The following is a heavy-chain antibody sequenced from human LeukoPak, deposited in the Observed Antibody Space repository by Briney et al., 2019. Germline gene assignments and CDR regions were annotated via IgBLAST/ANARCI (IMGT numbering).Heavy chain of an antibody. J-gene: IGHJ6*04. D-gene: IGHD6-13*01. Sequence: SETLSLTCAVSGYSISNDYYWGWIRQPPGKGLEWIGSIYHSGSTYYNPSLKSRLTISVDTFKNQFSLKVTSVTAADTAVYYCARDVAAAATRKENYYGLDVWGKGTTVTVSS. CDR1: GYSISNDYY. V-gene: IGHV4-38-2*02. CDR2: IYHSGST. CDR3: ARDVAAAATRKENYYGLDV.